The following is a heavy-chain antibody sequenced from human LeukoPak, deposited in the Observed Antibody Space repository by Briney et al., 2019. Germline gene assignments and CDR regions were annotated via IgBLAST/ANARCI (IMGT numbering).Heavy chain of an antibody. CDR2: IYYSGST. V-gene: IGHV4-39*07. J-gene: IGHJ4*02. Sequence: SETLSLTCTVSGGSISTSSYYWGWIRQPPGKGLEGIGSIYYSGSTYYNPSLKSRVTISVDTSKNQFSLKLRSVTAADTAVYYCAGGQYSSGPWGYWGQGTLVTVSS. CDR1: GGSISTSSYY. D-gene: IGHD5-18*01. CDR3: AGGQYSSGPWGY.